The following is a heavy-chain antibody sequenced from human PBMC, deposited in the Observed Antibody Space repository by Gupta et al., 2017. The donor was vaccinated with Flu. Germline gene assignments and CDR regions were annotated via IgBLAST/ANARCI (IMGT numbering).Heavy chain of an antibody. CDR1: GGTFSTYS. CDR3: ARLLEWSNIRYFDF. CDR2: IIPISGTL. J-gene: IGHJ4*02. Sequence: QEQLVYSGAEVKKPGSSVIVSCKASGGTFSTYSINWVRQAPGQGLEWMGGIIPISGTLNYAQKFQGRVTVTADRSTSTAYMELSSLGSEDTAVYYCARLLEWSNIRYFDFWGQGTLVTVSS. D-gene: IGHD3-3*01. V-gene: IGHV1-69*06.